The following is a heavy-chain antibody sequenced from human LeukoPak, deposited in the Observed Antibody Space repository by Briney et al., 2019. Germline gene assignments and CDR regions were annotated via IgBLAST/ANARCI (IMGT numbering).Heavy chain of an antibody. CDR3: ARDNPRWDMDV. D-gene: IGHD5-24*01. J-gene: IGHJ6*03. V-gene: IGHV3-30-3*01. CDR2: ISYDGSNK. Sequence: GGSLRLSCAASGFTFSSYAMHWVRQAPGKGLEWVAVISYDGSNKYYADSVKGRFTISRDNSKNTLYLQMNSLRAEDTAVYYCARDNPRWDMDVWGKGTTVTVSS. CDR1: GFTFSSYA.